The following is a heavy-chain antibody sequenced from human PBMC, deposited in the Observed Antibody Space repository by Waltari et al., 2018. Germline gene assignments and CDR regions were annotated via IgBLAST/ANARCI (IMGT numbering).Heavy chain of an antibody. CDR3: ARVEGRMSLHAFDI. CDR1: GSTFSSYA. J-gene: IGHJ3*02. Sequence: QVQLVQSAAEVKKPGSSVKVSCKASGSTFSSYAIRWVRKSPGQWLEWMGGIIPIFGTANYAQKFQGRVTITTDESTSTAYMELSSLRSEDTAVYYCARVEGRMSLHAFDIWGQGTMVTVSS. V-gene: IGHV1-69*05. CDR2: IIPIFGTA.